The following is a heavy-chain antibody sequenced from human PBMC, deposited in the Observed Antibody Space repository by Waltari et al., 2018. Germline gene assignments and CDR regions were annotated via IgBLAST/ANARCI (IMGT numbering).Heavy chain of an antibody. CDR3: AGGGQLALDY. CDR1: GFNVRHYY. CDR2: INNGGGSST. D-gene: IGHD6-6*01. V-gene: IGHV3-74*01. Sequence: EVQLVESGGGLVQPGASMRTACAASGFNVRHYYTHWVRQGPGKGLVWISRINNGGGSSTTYADSVKGRFTISKDNAKNTVYLQMNSLRAEDTAVYHCAGGGQLALDYWGQGTLVTVSS. J-gene: IGHJ4*02.